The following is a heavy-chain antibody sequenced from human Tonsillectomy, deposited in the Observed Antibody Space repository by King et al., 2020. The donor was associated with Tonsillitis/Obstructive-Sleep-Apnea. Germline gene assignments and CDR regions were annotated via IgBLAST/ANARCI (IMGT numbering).Heavy chain of an antibody. D-gene: IGHD3-3*01. CDR3: AKELRPGQDGDNTGCLDGPDF. Sequence: VQLVESGGGLVQPGGSLRLSCAASGFTFSSYAMNWVRQAPGKGLEWVSVISGRGNRTNYAGSVKGRFTIFRDNSKNTLYLQMNSLRAEDTAIYYWAKELRPGQDGDNTGCLDGPDFWGQGTLVTVSS. J-gene: IGHJ4*02. CDR2: ISGRGNRT. V-gene: IGHV3-23*04. CDR1: GFTFSSYA.